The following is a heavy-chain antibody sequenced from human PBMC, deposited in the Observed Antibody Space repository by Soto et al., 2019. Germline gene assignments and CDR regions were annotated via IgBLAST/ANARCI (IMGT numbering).Heavy chain of an antibody. Sequence: QVQLVESGGGVVQPGRSLRLSCAASGFIFSSYGMNWVRQAPGKGLEWVAVMSSDGSIKYYADSVKGRFTISRDNSKNTRYLQMNSLRAEDTAVYYCATIAVPPAFDIWGQGTMVTVSS. V-gene: IGHV3-30*03. CDR1: GFIFSSYG. CDR3: ATIAVPPAFDI. CDR2: MSSDGSIK. D-gene: IGHD6-19*01. J-gene: IGHJ3*02.